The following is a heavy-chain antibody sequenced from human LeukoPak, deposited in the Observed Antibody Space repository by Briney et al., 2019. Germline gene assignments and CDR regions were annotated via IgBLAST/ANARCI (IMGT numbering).Heavy chain of an antibody. Sequence: ASVKVSCKASGYTFTGYYMHWVRQAPGQGLEWMGWINPNSGGTNYAQKFQGRVTMTRNTSISTAYMELSSLRSEDTAVYYCAREGRDGSGINAFDIWGQGTMVTVSS. CDR2: INPNSGGT. CDR1: GYTFTGYY. J-gene: IGHJ3*02. D-gene: IGHD3-10*01. CDR3: AREGRDGSGINAFDI. V-gene: IGHV1-2*02.